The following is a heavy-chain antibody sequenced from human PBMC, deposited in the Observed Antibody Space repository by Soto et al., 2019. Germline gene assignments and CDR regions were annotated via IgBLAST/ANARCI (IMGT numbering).Heavy chain of an antibody. J-gene: IGHJ6*02. V-gene: IGHV1-69*12. CDR1: GGTFSSYA. CDR2: IIPIFGTA. CDR3: ARDKVPSYYYYGMDV. Sequence: QVQLVQSGAEVKKPGSSVKVSCKASGGTFSSYAISWVRQAPGQGLEWMGGIIPIFGTANYAQKFQGRVTITADESTSTAYMELRSLSSEHTAVDYCARDKVPSYYYYGMDVWGQGTTVTVSS.